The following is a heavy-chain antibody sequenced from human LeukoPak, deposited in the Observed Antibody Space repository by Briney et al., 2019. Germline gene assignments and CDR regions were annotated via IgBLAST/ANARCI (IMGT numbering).Heavy chain of an antibody. CDR3: ARHSCGGDCYSTPDAFDI. CDR2: INHSGSS. Sequence: SETLSLTCAVYGGSFRGYYWSWIRQPPGKGLEWIGEINHSGSSNYNPSLKSRVTISLDTSKNQFSLKLSSVTAADTAVYYCARHSCGGDCYSTPDAFDIWGQGTMVTVSS. V-gene: IGHV4-34*01. J-gene: IGHJ3*02. CDR1: GGSFRGYY. D-gene: IGHD2-21*02.